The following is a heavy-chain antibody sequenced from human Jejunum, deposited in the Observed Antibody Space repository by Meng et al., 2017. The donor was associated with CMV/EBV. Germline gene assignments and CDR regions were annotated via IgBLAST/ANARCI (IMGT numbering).Heavy chain of an antibody. CDR2: IHNSGST. CDR3: ARISGGGACCGADY. D-gene: IGHD2-21*02. J-gene: IGHJ4*02. Sequence: GSISSGSYPWGWIRQTPGKGLEWVGSIHNSGSTHYSPSLKSRVTMSVDTSKNQLSLKLTSVTAADTAVYYCARISGGGACCGADYWGQGTLVTVSS. CDR1: GSISSGSYP. V-gene: IGHV4-39*07.